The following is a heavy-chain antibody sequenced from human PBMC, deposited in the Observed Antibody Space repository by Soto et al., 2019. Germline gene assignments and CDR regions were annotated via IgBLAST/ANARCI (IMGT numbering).Heavy chain of an antibody. D-gene: IGHD3-22*01. CDR3: ANLLVVVISFDY. CDR2: ISGSGGST. V-gene: IGHV3-23*01. Sequence: EVQLLESGGGLVQPGGSLRLSCAASGFTFSSYAMSWVRQAPGKGLEWVSAISGSGGSTYYADSVKGRFTISRDNSKNALYLQMNSLRAEDTAVYYCANLLVVVISFDYWGQGTLVTVSS. J-gene: IGHJ4*02. CDR1: GFTFSSYA.